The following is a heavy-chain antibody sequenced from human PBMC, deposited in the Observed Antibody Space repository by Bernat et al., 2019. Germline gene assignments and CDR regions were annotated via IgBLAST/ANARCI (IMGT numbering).Heavy chain of an antibody. CDR2: IIPIFGTA. J-gene: IGHJ6*02. Sequence: QVQLVQSGAEVKKPGSSVKVSCKASGGTFSSYAISWVRQAPGQGLEWMGGIIPIFGTANYAQKFQGRVTMTADESTSTAYMGLSSLRSEDTAVYYCASVRAAAGPYYYYGMDVWGQGTTVTVTS. CDR3: ASVRAAAGPYYYYGMDV. CDR1: GGTFSSYA. V-gene: IGHV1-69*01. D-gene: IGHD6-13*01.